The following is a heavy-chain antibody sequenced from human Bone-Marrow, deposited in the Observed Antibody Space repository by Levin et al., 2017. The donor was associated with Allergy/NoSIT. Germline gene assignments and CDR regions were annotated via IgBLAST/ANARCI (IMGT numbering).Heavy chain of an antibody. V-gene: IGHV4-4*02. CDR2: IYHSGST. J-gene: IGHJ3*02. Sequence: SETLSLTCAVSGGSISSSNWWSWVRQPPGKGLEWIGEIYHSGSTNYNPSLKSRVTISVDKSKNQFSLKLSSVTAADTAVYYCARDNADTARRPLGGDAFDIWGQGTMVTVSS. CDR3: ARDNADTARRPLGGDAFDI. CDR1: GGSISSSNW. D-gene: IGHD5-18*01.